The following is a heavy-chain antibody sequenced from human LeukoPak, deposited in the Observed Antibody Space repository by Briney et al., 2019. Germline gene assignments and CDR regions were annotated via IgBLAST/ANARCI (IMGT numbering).Heavy chain of an antibody. CDR2: ISAYNGNT. Sequence: ASVKVSCKASGYTFTSYYMHWVRQAPGQGLEWMGWISAYNGNTNYAQKLQGRVTMTTDTSTSTAYMELRSLRSDDTAVYYCATSRHRTYDYWGQGTLVTVSS. CDR1: GYTFTSYY. CDR3: ATSRHRTYDY. J-gene: IGHJ4*02. V-gene: IGHV1-18*04.